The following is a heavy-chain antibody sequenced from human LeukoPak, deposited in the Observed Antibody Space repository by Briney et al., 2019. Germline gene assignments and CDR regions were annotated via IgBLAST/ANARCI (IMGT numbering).Heavy chain of an antibody. CDR1: GGSFSGYY. J-gene: IGHJ4*02. D-gene: IGHD5-18*01. Sequence: PSETLSLTCAVYGGSFSGYYWSWIRQPPGKGLEWIGEINHSGSTNYNPSLKSRVTISVDTSKNQFSLKLSTATAADTAVYYCASGYSYGSWGQGTLVTVSS. CDR2: INHSGST. CDR3: ASGYSYGS. V-gene: IGHV4-34*01.